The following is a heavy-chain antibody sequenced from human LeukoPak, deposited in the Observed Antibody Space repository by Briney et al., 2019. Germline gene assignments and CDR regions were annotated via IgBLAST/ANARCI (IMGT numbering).Heavy chain of an antibody. Sequence: SETLSLTCTVSGGSISSYYWSWIRQPPGKGLEWIGYIYYSGSTNYNPSLKSRVTILLDTSKNQSSLNLSSVTAADTAVYYCARRPRGVIIKTWFDSWGQGTLVTVSS. CDR3: ARRPRGVIIKTWFDS. V-gene: IGHV4-59*12. D-gene: IGHD3-10*01. CDR1: GGSISSYY. J-gene: IGHJ5*01. CDR2: IYYSGST.